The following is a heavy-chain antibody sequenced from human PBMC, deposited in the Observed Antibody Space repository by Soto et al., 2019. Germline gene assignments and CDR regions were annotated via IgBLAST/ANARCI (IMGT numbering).Heavy chain of an antibody. J-gene: IGHJ4*02. Sequence: SVTTPVNRTQTLTPTCTFSLVSLSTGGEAVGLIRQPPGKALEWLALTYWSDERHSRPSLKSRLTITKDTSKNQVVLTMTNMDPVDTATHYCEHRRGGTFDYWGQGTLVTVSS. CDR3: EHRRGGTFDY. CDR2: TYWSDER. CDR1: LVSLSTGGEA. D-gene: IGHD1-26*01. V-gene: IGHV2-5*01.